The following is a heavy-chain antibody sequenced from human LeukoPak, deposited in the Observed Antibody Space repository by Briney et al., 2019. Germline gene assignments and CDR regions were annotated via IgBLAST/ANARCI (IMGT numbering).Heavy chain of an antibody. V-gene: IGHV3-30*02. CDR3: ARGGCTNGVCSFDY. CDR1: GFIFNLYG. D-gene: IGHD2-8*01. J-gene: IGHJ4*02. Sequence: GGSLRLSCATSGFIFNLYGMHWVRQAPGKGLEWVAFVPHDESDKFYTDSVKGRFTISRDNSKNTLYLQMNSLRAEDTAVYYCARGGCTNGVCSFDYWGQGTLVTVSS. CDR2: VPHDESDK.